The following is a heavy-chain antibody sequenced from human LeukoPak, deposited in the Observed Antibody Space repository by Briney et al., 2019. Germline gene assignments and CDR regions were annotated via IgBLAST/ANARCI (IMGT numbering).Heavy chain of an antibody. CDR1: GFTFSSYA. D-gene: IGHD3-22*01. CDR2: ISGSGGST. V-gene: IGHV3-23*01. CDR3: AKIVRYYYDSSGYRGYFDY. J-gene: IGHJ4*02. Sequence: GGSLRLSCAASGFTFSSYAMSWVRQAPGKGLEWVSAISGSGGSTYYADSVKGRFTISRDNSKNTLCLQMNSLRAEDTAVYYCAKIVRYYYDSSGYRGYFDYWGQGTLVTVSS.